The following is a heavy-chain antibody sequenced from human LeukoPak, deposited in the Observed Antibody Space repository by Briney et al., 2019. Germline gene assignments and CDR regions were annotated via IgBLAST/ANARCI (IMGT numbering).Heavy chain of an antibody. V-gene: IGHV1-46*01. CDR2: TNPSGGRT. CDR1: GYTFTIYG. J-gene: IGHJ4*02. Sequence: ASVKVSCTASGYTFTIYGISWVRQAPGQGLEWMGMTNPSGGRTSYAQKFQGRVTMTRDTSTSTVYMELSSLRSEDTAVFYCARGRAAAGLDYFDYWGQGTLVTVSS. D-gene: IGHD6-13*01. CDR3: ARGRAAAGLDYFDY.